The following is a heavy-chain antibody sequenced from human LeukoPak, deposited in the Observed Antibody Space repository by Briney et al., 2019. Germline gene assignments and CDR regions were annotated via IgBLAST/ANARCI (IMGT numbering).Heavy chain of an antibody. Sequence: SETLSLTCTVSGGSISSYYWSWIRQPPGKGLEWIGYIYYSGSTNYNPSLKSRVTISVDTSKNQFSLKLSSVTAADTAVYYCARLFDFWSGYSWFDPWGQGTLVTVSS. CDR2: IYYSGST. D-gene: IGHD3-3*01. CDR1: GGSISSYY. J-gene: IGHJ5*02. CDR3: ARLFDFWSGYSWFDP. V-gene: IGHV4-59*08.